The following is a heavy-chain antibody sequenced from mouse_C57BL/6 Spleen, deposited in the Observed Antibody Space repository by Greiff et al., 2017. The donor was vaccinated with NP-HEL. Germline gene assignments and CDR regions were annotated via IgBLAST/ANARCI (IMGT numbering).Heavy chain of an antibody. J-gene: IGHJ1*03. D-gene: IGHD1-1*01. CDR3: ARDPYYYGRYFDV. Sequence: EVMLVESGGGLVQSGRSLRLSCATSGFTFSDFYMEWVRQAPGKGLEWIAASRNKANDYTTEYSASVKGRFIVSRDTSQSILYLQMNALRAEDTAIYYCARDPYYYGRYFDVWGTGTTVTVSS. CDR2: SRNKANDYTT. V-gene: IGHV7-1*01. CDR1: GFTFSDFY.